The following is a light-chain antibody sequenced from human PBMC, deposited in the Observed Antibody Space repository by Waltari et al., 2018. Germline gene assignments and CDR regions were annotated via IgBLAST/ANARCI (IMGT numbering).Light chain of an antibody. CDR3: SSKTSRNNYVV. CDR2: YVS. V-gene: IGLV2-14*03. Sequence: YQRHPVNVPKVVMYYVSKRPSGVSSRFSGSKAATAASLTILGPQAEDEADYYYSSKTSRNNYVVFGGGTKLTVL. J-gene: IGLJ2*01.